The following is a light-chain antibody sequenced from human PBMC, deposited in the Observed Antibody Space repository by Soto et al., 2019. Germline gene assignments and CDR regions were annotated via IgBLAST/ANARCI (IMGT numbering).Light chain of an antibody. CDR1: QSISGN. CDR2: GAS. J-gene: IGKJ5*01. CDR3: QQYNNWPLT. V-gene: IGKV3D-15*01. Sequence: EIVMTQSPATLSVSPGERATLSCRASQSISGNLAWHQQKPGRAPRLLIYGASTRATGIPDRFSGSGSGTEFTLTISSLQSEDFAVYYCQQYNNWPLTFGQGTRLEIK.